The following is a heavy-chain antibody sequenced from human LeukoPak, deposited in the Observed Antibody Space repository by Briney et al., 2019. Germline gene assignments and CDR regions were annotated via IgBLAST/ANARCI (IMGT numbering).Heavy chain of an antibody. D-gene: IGHD4-17*01. J-gene: IGHJ6*02. CDR3: ARAQMDYGDYGYYYGMDV. V-gene: IGHV6-1*01. Sequence: SQTLSLTCAISGDSVSSNSAAWNWIRQSPSRGLEWLGRTYYRSKWYNDYAVSVKSRITINPDTSKNQFSLQLNSVTPEDMAVYYCARAQMDYGDYGYYYGMDVWGQGTTVTVSS. CDR2: TYYRSKWYN. CDR1: GDSVSSNSAA.